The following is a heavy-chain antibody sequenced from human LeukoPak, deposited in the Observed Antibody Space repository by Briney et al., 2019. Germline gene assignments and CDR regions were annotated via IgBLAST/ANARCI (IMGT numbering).Heavy chain of an antibody. J-gene: IGHJ4*02. CDR2: ISGSGGST. Sequence: GGSLRLSCAASGFTFSSYAMSWVRQAPGKGLEWVSAISGSGGSTYYADSVKGRFTISRDNSKNTLYLQMNSLRAEDTAVYYCAKFSSSIVVVVAATPHFDYWSQGTLVTVSS. CDR3: AKFSSSIVVVVAATPHFDY. D-gene: IGHD2-15*01. CDR1: GFTFSSYA. V-gene: IGHV3-23*01.